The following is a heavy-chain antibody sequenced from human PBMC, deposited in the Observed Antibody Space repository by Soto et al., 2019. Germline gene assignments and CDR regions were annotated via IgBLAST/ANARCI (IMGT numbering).Heavy chain of an antibody. CDR2: INPRGGST. Sequence: QVQVVQSGSEVKKPGASVRVSCKASGYTFTAYFMHWVRQAPGQGLEWIGIINPRGGSTNYAQKFQGRVGMTWDTSTSTVYMDLSSLTSYDTAVYFCARAPFSSSSFFFDYWGQGTRVTVSS. D-gene: IGHD6-6*01. CDR3: ARAPFSSSSFFFDY. V-gene: IGHV1-46*01. J-gene: IGHJ4*02. CDR1: GYTFTAYF.